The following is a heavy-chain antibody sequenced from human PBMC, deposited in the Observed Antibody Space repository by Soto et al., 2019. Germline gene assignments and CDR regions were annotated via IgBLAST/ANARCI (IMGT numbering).Heavy chain of an antibody. CDR3: AKGSAASRPYYFDY. CDR2: ISGGSNYI. Sequence: PGGSLILSCAASGFSFSTYTLNWVRQAPGKGLEWVSSISGGSNYINYADSVRGRFTISRDNAKNSLYLQMNGLRGEDTAVYYCAKGSAASRPYYFDYWGQGAPVTVSS. D-gene: IGHD6-6*01. CDR1: GFSFSTYT. V-gene: IGHV3-21*04. J-gene: IGHJ4*02.